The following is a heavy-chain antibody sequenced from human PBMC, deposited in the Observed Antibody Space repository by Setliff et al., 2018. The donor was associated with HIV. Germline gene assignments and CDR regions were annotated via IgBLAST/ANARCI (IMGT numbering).Heavy chain of an antibody. CDR2: IYTSGST. V-gene: IGHV4-4*09. CDR3: ARGLSFYDPGGFDY. D-gene: IGHD3-22*01. Sequence: ASETLSLTCTVSGGSISSYYWSWIRQPPGKGLEWIGYIYTSGSTNYNPSLKSRVTISVDTSKNQFSLKPSSVTAADTAVYYCARGLSFYDPGGFDYWGQGTLVTVSS. J-gene: IGHJ4*02. CDR1: GGSISSYY.